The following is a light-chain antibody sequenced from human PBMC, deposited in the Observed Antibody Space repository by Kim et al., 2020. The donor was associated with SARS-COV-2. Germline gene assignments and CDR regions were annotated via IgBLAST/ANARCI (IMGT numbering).Light chain of an antibody. V-gene: IGKV1-5*03. CDR3: QHYYFFST. CDR2: TAS. Sequence: SESAGERVTITCRASQIISSYLAWYQQNPGKAPKLLIYTASTVESGVPSRFTGSGSGTEFTFTISSLQPDDSATYYCQHYYFFSTFGQGTKVDIK. J-gene: IGKJ1*01. CDR1: QIISSY.